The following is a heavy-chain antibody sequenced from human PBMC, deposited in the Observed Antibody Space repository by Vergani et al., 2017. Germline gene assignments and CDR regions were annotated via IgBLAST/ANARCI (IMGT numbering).Heavy chain of an antibody. CDR2: ISNSGSTI. J-gene: IGHJ4*02. D-gene: IGHD6-19*01. Sequence: EVQLVESGGGLVQPGGSLRLSCAASGFTFSSYSMNWVRQAPGKGLEWVSYISNSGSTIYYADSVKGRFTISRDNAKNSLYLQMNSLRAEVTAVYYCAREGYSSGWYDYWGQGTLVTVSS. CDR3: AREGYSSGWYDY. V-gene: IGHV3-48*01. CDR1: GFTFSSYS.